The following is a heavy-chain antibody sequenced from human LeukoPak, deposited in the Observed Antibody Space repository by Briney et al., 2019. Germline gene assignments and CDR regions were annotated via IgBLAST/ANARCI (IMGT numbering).Heavy chain of an antibody. CDR2: INPNSGGT. CDR1: GYTFTGYY. D-gene: IGHD6-19*01. Sequence: ASVKVSCKASGYTFTGYYMHWVRQAPGQGLEWMGWINPNSGGTNYAQMLQGRVTMTRDTSISTAYMELSRLRSDDTAVYYCASIPVAGFFDYWGQGTLVTVSS. CDR3: ASIPVAGFFDY. J-gene: IGHJ4*02. V-gene: IGHV1-2*02.